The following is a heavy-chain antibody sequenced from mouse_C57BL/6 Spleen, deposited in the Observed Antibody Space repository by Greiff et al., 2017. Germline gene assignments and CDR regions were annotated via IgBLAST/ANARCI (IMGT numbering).Heavy chain of an antibody. CDR1: GYTFTSYW. CDR3: AREEDSSGYVLFAY. J-gene: IGHJ2*01. V-gene: IGHV1-55*01. CDR2: IYPGSGST. Sequence: VQLQQPGAELVKPGASVKMSCKASGYTFTSYWMTWVKQRPGQGLEWIGDIYPGSGSTNYNEKFKSKATLTVDTSSSTAYMQLSSLTSEDSAVYYCAREEDSSGYVLFAYWGQGTTLTVSS. D-gene: IGHD3-2*02.